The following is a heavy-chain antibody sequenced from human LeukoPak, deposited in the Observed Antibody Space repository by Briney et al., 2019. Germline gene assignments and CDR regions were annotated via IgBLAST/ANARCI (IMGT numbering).Heavy chain of an antibody. Sequence: GGSLRLSRAASGFTFNSYEMNWVRQAPGKGLQWISYNSSSASTIYYADSVKGRFTISRDNAKNSLYLQMNGLRAEDTALYYCAREWNDGMDVWGQGTTVTVSS. CDR3: AREWNDGMDV. J-gene: IGHJ6*02. CDR1: GFTFNSYE. CDR2: NSSSASTI. V-gene: IGHV3-48*03. D-gene: IGHD1-1*01.